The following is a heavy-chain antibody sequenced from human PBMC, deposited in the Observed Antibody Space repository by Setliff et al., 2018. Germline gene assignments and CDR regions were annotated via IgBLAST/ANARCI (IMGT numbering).Heavy chain of an antibody. V-gene: IGHV3-48*03. CDR2: IGESGNNI. CDR3: ARDGRYYDSSGYYYIGRVVAFDI. Sequence: PGGSLRLSCAASGFTFSGYYMQWVRQAPGKGLEWVSYIGESGNNIHYADSVKGRCTISRDNAKNSLYLQMNSLRAEDTAVYYCARDGRYYDSSGYYYIGRVVAFDIWGQGTMVTVSS. D-gene: IGHD3-22*01. CDR1: GFTFSGYY. J-gene: IGHJ3*02.